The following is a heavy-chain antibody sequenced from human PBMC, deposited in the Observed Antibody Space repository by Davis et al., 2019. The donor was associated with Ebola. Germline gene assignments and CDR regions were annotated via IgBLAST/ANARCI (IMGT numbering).Heavy chain of an antibody. Sequence: SVKVSCKASGGTFSSYAISWVRQAPGQGLEWMGRIIPILGIANYAQKFQGRVTITADKSTSTAYMELSSLRSEDTAVYYCARVVTMVRGVIYYYYGMDVWGQGTTVTVSS. CDR1: GGTFSSYA. J-gene: IGHJ6*02. CDR2: IIPILGIA. CDR3: ARVVTMVRGVIYYYYGMDV. D-gene: IGHD3-10*01. V-gene: IGHV1-69*04.